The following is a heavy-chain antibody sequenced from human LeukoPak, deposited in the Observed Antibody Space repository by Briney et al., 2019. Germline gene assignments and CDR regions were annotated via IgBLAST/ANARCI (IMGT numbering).Heavy chain of an antibody. Sequence: ASVKVSCKASGYTFTSYYMHWVRQAPGQGLEWMGIINPSGGSTSYAQKFRGRVTMTRDTSTSTVYMELSSLRSEDTAVYYCARVPLNGDDGYYYYYGMDVWGQGTTVTVSS. CDR3: ARVPLNGDDGYYYYYGMDV. J-gene: IGHJ6*02. CDR1: GYTFTSYY. CDR2: INPSGGST. D-gene: IGHD4-17*01. V-gene: IGHV1-46*01.